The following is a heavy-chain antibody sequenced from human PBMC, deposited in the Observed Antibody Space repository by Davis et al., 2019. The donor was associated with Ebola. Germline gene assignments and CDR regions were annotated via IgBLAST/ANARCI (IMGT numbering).Heavy chain of an antibody. Sequence: GESLKISCAASGFTFSDYYMSWIRQAPGKGLEWVSYISSSSSYTNYADSVKGRFTISRDNAKNSLYLQMNSLKTEDTAVYYCTVGVMTTVTTGDYWGQGTLVTVSS. CDR1: GFTFSDYY. V-gene: IGHV3-11*03. J-gene: IGHJ4*02. D-gene: IGHD4-17*01. CDR2: ISSSSSYT. CDR3: TVGVMTTVTTGDY.